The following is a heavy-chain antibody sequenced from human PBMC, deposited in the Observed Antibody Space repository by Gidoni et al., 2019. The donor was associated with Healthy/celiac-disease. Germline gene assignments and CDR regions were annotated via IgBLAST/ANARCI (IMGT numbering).Heavy chain of an antibody. V-gene: IGHV3-30-3*01. Sequence: QVQLVESGGGVVQPGRSLRLSCAASGFPFSSYAMHWVRQAPGKGLEWVAVISYDGSNKYYADSVKGRFTISRDNSKNTLYLQMNSLRAEDTAVYYCARDLGTSSYYYYYGMDVWGQGTTVTVSS. J-gene: IGHJ6*02. CDR1: GFPFSSYA. D-gene: IGHD2-2*01. CDR2: ISYDGSNK. CDR3: ARDLGTSSYYYYYGMDV.